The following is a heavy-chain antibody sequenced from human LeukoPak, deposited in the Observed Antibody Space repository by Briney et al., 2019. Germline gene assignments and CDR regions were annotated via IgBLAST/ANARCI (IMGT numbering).Heavy chain of an antibody. V-gene: IGHV3-21*01. J-gene: IGHJ4*02. CDR3: ARGRYDSSGSYSLFDY. Sequence: GGSLRLSCAASGFTFSSYSMNWVRQAPGKGLEWVSCITRSSIYIYYADSVKGRFTISRDNAKNSLYLQMNSLRAEDTAVYYRARGRYDSSGSYSLFDYWGQGTLVTVSS. CDR2: ITRSSIYI. D-gene: IGHD3-22*01. CDR1: GFTFSSYS.